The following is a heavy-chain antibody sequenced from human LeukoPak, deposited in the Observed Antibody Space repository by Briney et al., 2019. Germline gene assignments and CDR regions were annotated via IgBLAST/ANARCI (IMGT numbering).Heavy chain of an antibody. CDR1: GYTFTSYY. Sequence: ASVKVSCKASGYTFTSYYMHWVRQAPGQGLEWMGIINPSGGSTSYAQKFQGRVTMTRDTTTSTVYMELSSLRSEDTAVYYCARDRKTGLVGHYYDSSGYNSFQHWGQGTLVTVSS. CDR2: INPSGGST. D-gene: IGHD3-22*01. V-gene: IGHV1-46*01. J-gene: IGHJ1*01. CDR3: ARDRKTGLVGHYYDSSGYNSFQH.